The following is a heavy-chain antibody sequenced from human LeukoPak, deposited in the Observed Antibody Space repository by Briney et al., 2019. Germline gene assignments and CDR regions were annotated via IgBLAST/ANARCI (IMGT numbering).Heavy chain of an antibody. CDR2: ISSSSSYI. CDR1: GFTFSSYS. D-gene: IGHD2-2*01. CDR3: ARDPSSQLLAWFDP. V-gene: IGHV3-21*01. J-gene: IGHJ5*02. Sequence: GGSLRLSCAASGFTFSSYSINWVRQAPGKGLEWVSSISSSSSYIYYADSVKGRFTISRDNAKNSLYLQMNSLRAEDTAVYYCARDPSSQLLAWFDPWGQGTLVTVSS.